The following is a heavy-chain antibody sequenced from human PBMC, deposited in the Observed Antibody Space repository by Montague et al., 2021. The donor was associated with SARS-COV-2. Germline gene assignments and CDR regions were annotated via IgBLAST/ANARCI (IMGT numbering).Heavy chain of an antibody. CDR2: IQYSRDT. CDR1: GGASFGSYY. D-gene: IGHD3-10*01. V-gene: IGHV4-59*01. Sequence: SETLSLTCTVSGGASFGSYYWSCVRQPPGKGLEWIGHIQYSRDTTLHPSPERRVIMSVDMCRNQFSPHLRSVTPADTAIYYCARDTYYYDSGSFDDVFDVWGPGTMVTVSS. J-gene: IGHJ3*01. CDR3: ARDTYYYDSGSFDDVFDV.